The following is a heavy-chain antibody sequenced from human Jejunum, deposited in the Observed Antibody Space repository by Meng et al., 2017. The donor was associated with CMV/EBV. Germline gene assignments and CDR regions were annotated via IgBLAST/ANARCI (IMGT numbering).Heavy chain of an antibody. J-gene: IGHJ4*02. V-gene: IGHV1-69*05. CDR2: IIPMFGKA. Sequence: GGIFRSYVLRWVRQAPGQGPEWMGGIIPMFGKAKYAQKFQGRVTLTTDESTSTAYMELSKLRSDDTAMYYCAKDAGSFLDYFFDFWGQGTLGTVSS. D-gene: IGHD1-26*01. CDR3: AKDAGSFLDYFFDF. CDR1: GGIFRSYV.